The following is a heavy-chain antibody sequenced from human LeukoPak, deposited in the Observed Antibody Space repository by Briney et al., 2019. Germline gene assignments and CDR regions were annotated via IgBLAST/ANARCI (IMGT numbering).Heavy chain of an antibody. J-gene: IGHJ4*02. CDR3: AKGYSSSWTPFDY. V-gene: IGHV3-53*05. CDR2: IYSGGST. Sequence: GSLRLSCAASGFTVSSNYMSWVRRAPGKGLEWVSVIYSGGSTYYADSVKGRFTTSRDNSKNSLYLQMNSLRAEDTALYYCAKGYSSSWTPFDYWGQGTLVTVSS. CDR1: GFTVSSNY. D-gene: IGHD6-13*01.